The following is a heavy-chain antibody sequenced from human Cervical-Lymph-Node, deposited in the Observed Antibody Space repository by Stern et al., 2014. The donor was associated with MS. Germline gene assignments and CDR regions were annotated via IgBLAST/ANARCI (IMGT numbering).Heavy chain of an antibody. Sequence: VQLVQSGAEVKKPGASVNVSCEASGFSFTTHDIHWVRPAPGEGLEWVGMISPNSCTSSYARQFQGRVSITRDTYTSTIYMELTGRRSEDTALYVCTRVQRERRALDHFDPWGQGTLVTVSS. D-gene: IGHD1-1*01. V-gene: IGHV1-46*03. CDR1: GFSFTTHD. J-gene: IGHJ5*02. CDR3: TRVQRERRALDHFDP. CDR2: ISPNSCTS.